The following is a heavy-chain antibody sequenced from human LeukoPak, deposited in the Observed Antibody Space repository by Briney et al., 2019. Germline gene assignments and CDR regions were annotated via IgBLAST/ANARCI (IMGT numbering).Heavy chain of an antibody. V-gene: IGHV3-33*06. Sequence: PGGSLRLSCAASGFTFSSYGMHWVRQAPGKGLGWVAVIWYDGSNKYYADSVKGRFTISRDNSKNTLYLQMKSLRAEDTAVYYCAKRVEYSSSSGGYFDYWGQGTLVTVSS. CDR3: AKRVEYSSSSGGYFDY. J-gene: IGHJ4*02. CDR2: IWYDGSNK. D-gene: IGHD6-6*01. CDR1: GFTFSSYG.